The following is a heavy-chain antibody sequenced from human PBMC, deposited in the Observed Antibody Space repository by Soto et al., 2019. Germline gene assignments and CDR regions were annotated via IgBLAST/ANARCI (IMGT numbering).Heavy chain of an antibody. CDR3: ARRSFPYSGSPLEPWSDALDI. CDR1: GFSISTYA. Sequence: QVQLVESGGGVVQPGRSLRLSCAASGFSISTYALHWVRQAPGKGPEWVAIISYNGNNKHYADSVKGRFTISRDNSKNTVDQEMNSLRVENTAMYYCARRSFPYSGSPLEPWSDALDIWGQGTMVTVSS. D-gene: IGHD1-26*01. V-gene: IGHV3-30*04. CDR2: ISYNGNNK. J-gene: IGHJ3*02.